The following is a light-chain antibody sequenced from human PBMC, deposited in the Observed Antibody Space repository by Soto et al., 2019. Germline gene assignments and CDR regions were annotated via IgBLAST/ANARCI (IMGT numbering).Light chain of an antibody. Sequence: EILITQSPATLSVSPGDRATLSCRASQSVSRSYLVWYHQTPGQAPRVLMYGASIRAAGVPGRFSGSGSGTEFTLTIRRLEHDDFTVYYCHHYETFGQGTKVDIK. V-gene: IGKV3-20*01. CDR3: HHYET. J-gene: IGKJ1*01. CDR2: GAS. CDR1: QSVSRSY.